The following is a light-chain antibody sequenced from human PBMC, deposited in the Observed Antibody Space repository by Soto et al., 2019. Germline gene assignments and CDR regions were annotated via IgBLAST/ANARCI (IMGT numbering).Light chain of an antibody. CDR1: QSVSSSY. CDR2: GAS. Sequence: EIVLTQSPGTLSLSPGERATLSCRASQSVSSSYLAWYQQKPGQAPRLLISGASTRAAGISDRFRGSGSGTEFTLTISSLRSEDSAIYYCQQYFEWPPMTFGQGTKVDIK. CDR3: QQYFEWPPMT. J-gene: IGKJ1*01. V-gene: IGKV3-20*01.